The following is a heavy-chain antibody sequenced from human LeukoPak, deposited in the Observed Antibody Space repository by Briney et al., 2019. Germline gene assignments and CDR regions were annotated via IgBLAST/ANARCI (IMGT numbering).Heavy chain of an antibody. D-gene: IGHD6-19*01. CDR1: GFTFSSYG. CDR3: AKGPGIAVAGPLWYYYYMDV. Sequence: PGGSLRLSCAASGFTFSSYGMHWVRQAPGKGLEWVAVISYDGSNKYYADSVKGRFTISRDNSKNTLYLQMNSLRAEDTAVYYCAKGPGIAVAGPLWYYYYMDVWGKGTTVTISS. V-gene: IGHV3-30*18. CDR2: ISYDGSNK. J-gene: IGHJ6*03.